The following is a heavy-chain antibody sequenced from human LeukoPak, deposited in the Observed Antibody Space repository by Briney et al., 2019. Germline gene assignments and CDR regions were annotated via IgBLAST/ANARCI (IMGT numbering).Heavy chain of an antibody. CDR1: GDIFSSKSAS. J-gene: IGHJ4*02. D-gene: IGHD1-26*01. CDR3: ARGTGSLDY. CDR2: TYSRSKWFN. Sequence: KLSQTLSLTCALSGDIFSSKSASWNWIRQSPSRGLEWLVRTYSRSKWFNDYAVSVKSRITINPDTSKNQFSLHLTSVTPDDTAVYYCARGTGSLDYWGQGTLVTVSS. V-gene: IGHV6-1*01.